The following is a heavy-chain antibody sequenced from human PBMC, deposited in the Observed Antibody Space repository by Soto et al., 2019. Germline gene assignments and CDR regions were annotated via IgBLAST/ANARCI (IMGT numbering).Heavy chain of an antibody. Sequence: SVKVSCKASGGTFSSYAISWVLQAPGQGLEWMGGIIPIFGTANYAQKFQGRVTITADKSTSTAYMELSSLRSEDTAVYYCARDSGYSYGPDAFDIWGQGTMVTVSS. D-gene: IGHD5-18*01. CDR1: GGTFSSYA. CDR2: IIPIFGTA. V-gene: IGHV1-69*06. J-gene: IGHJ3*02. CDR3: ARDSGYSYGPDAFDI.